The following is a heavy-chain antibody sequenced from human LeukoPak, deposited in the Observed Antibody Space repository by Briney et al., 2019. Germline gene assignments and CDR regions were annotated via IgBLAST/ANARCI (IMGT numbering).Heavy chain of an antibody. V-gene: IGHV4-59*01. CDR3: ARAYDYVWGSYRYTPLSSYYMDV. CDR2: IYYSGST. D-gene: IGHD3-16*02. J-gene: IGHJ6*03. Sequence: PETLSLTCSVSGGSISSYYWSWIRQPPGKGLEWVGYIYYSGSTNYNPSLKSRVTISVDTSKNQFSLKLSSVTAADTAVYYCARAYDYVWGSYRYTPLSSYYMDVWGKGTTVTVSS. CDR1: GGSISSYY.